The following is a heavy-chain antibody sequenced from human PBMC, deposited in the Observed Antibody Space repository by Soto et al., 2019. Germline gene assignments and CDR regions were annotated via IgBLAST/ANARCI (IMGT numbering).Heavy chain of an antibody. J-gene: IGHJ4*02. CDR1: GYSFTRYY. Sequence: ASVKVSCKASGYSFTRYYINWVRQAPGQGLEWMGWISAYNGNTHYEEKLQDRVTLTTDTSTSTAYMELRSLRSDDTAVYFCARGGQWDFLSDYWGQGTLVTVSS. D-gene: IGHD1-26*01. V-gene: IGHV1-18*01. CDR3: ARGGQWDFLSDY. CDR2: ISAYNGNT.